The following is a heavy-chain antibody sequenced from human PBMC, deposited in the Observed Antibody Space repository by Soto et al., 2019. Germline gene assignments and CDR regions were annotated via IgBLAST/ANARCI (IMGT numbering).Heavy chain of an antibody. D-gene: IGHD3-10*01. CDR3: ARCYGHSGMHRYFDP. J-gene: IGHJ4*02. CDR2: IYSSGSA. V-gene: IGHV4-31*03. Sequence: QVQLQESGPGVVEPSQTLSLTCTVSGGSVSSSGDCWSWIRQHPGRGLEWIGYIYSSGSAYYNSSLWRRLRLSLDTSKSHFSLSLSYVTAAHTAVYYCARCYGHSGMHRYFDPWGQGTLVTVSS. CDR1: GGSVSSSGDC.